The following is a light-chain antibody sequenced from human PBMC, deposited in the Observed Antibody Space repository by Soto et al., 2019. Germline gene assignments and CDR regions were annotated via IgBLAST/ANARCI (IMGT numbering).Light chain of an antibody. V-gene: IGKV1-39*01. CDR1: QSISVY. CDR2: VAS. CDR3: QQTDSIPLT. J-gene: IGKJ4*01. Sequence: DIQMTQSPSTLSASVGDRVTITCRASQSISVYLNWYQQKPGKAPELLIYVASNLQSGAPSRFSGSGSGTEFTLTISSLQPEDFATYYCQQTDSIPLTFGGGTKVDIK.